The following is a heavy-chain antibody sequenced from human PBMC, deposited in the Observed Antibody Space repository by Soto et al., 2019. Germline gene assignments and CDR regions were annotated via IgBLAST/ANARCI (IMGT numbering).Heavy chain of an antibody. J-gene: IGHJ6*02. D-gene: IGHD3-3*01. Sequence: DVQLAESGGGLVQPGGSLRLSCVASGQTFNRYWMSWVRQAPGKGLEWVANIKQDGSEEYYVDSVKGRFTISRDNAKKSLHLQTTSPRAQDTAMYYCVRTHFDSWSFDSYGMAVWGQGTTVIVSS. CDR3: VRTHFDSWSFDSYGMAV. V-gene: IGHV3-7*03. CDR1: GQTFNRYW. CDR2: IKQDGSEE.